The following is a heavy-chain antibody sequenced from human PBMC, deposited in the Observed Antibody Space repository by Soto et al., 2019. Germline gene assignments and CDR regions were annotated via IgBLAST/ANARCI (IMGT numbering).Heavy chain of an antibody. V-gene: IGHV3-48*01. Sequence: QPGGSLRLSCEASGFTFSSYSFNWVRQAPGQGLEWVSFISSGGYTIYHADSLEGRFSISRDDAKNSVYLQMSGLRMDDTAVYYCVRSRREWFGVVPTSDVWGRGTLVTVSS. CDR2: ISSGGYTI. CDR1: GFTFSSYS. CDR3: VRSRREWFGVVPTSDV. J-gene: IGHJ4*02. D-gene: IGHD3-3*01.